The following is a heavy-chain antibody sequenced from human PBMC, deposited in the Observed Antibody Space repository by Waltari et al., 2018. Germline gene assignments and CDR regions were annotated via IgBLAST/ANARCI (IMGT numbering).Heavy chain of an antibody. CDR1: GGSISSHY. CDR3: ARDGIAAAYFDY. J-gene: IGHJ4*02. V-gene: IGHV4-59*11. CDR2: IYYSGST. Sequence: QVQLQESGPGLVKPSETLSLTCTVSGGSISSHYWRWIRQPPGKGLEWIGYIYYSGSTNYNPSLKSRVTISVDTSKNQFSLKLSSVTAADTAVYYCARDGIAAAYFDYWGQGTLVTVSS. D-gene: IGHD6-13*01.